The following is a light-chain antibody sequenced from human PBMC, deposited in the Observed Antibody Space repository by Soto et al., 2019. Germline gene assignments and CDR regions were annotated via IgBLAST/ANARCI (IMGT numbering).Light chain of an antibody. Sequence: EIVLTQSPGTLSLSPGERATLSCRASQSVSTTYLAWYQQKPGQAPRLLIYGASSRATGVPDRFSGSGSGTDLTLTISRLEPEDFAVYYCQHYDNSPPRFTFGPGTRVDIK. CDR3: QHYDNSPPRFT. J-gene: IGKJ3*01. V-gene: IGKV3-20*01. CDR1: QSVSTTY. CDR2: GAS.